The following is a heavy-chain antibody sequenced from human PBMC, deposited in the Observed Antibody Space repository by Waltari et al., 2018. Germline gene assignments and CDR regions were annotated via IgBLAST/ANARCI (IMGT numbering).Heavy chain of an antibody. Sequence: QVQLQESGPGLVKPSETLSLTCTVSGGSISSYYWRWIRPPPGKGLEWIGYIDYSGGTNYTPSLKSRVTISVDTSKNQFSLKLSSVTAADTAVYYCARDYCGGDCYSYAFDIWGQGTMVTVSS. CDR3: ARDYCGGDCYSYAFDI. D-gene: IGHD2-21*01. J-gene: IGHJ3*02. CDR1: GGSISSYY. V-gene: IGHV4-59*01. CDR2: IDYSGGT.